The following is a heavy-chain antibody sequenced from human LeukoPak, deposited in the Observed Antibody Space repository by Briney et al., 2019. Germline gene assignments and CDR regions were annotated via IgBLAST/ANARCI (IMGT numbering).Heavy chain of an antibody. J-gene: IGHJ4*02. V-gene: IGHV1-18*01. CDR2: ISAYNGNT. Sequence: ASVKVSCKASGSTFSSYGISWVRQAPGQGLEWLGYISAYNGNTNYAQKVQGRITMTTDTSTSTAYMEMRSLRSDDTAVYYCARDCSGSSCYWIHWGQGTLVTVSS. CDR1: GSTFSSYG. D-gene: IGHD2-15*01. CDR3: ARDCSGSSCYWIH.